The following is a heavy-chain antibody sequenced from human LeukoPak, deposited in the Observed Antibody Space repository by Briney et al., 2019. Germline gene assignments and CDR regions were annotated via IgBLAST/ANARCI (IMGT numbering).Heavy chain of an antibody. CDR1: GGSISSYY. D-gene: IGHD6-13*01. CDR2: NYTSGST. CDR3: AREEIAAAGMYYGMDV. V-gene: IGHV4-4*07. Sequence: SETLSLTCTVSGGSISSYYWSWIRQPAGKGLEWIGRNYTSGSTNYNPSLKSRVTMSVDTSKNQFSLKLSSVTAADTAVYYCAREEIAAAGMYYGMDVWGQGTTVTVSS. J-gene: IGHJ6*02.